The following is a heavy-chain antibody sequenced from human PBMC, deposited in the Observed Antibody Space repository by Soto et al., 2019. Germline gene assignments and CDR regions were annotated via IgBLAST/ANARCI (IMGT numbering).Heavy chain of an antibody. CDR3: AKSAYSVVVVAATLFFDY. J-gene: IGHJ4*02. Sequence: GSLRLSCAASGFTFSSYAMSWVRQAPGKGLEWVSAIRGSGGSTYYADSVKGRFTISRDNSKNTLYLQMNSLRAEDTAVYYCAKSAYSVVVVAATLFFDYWGQGTLVTVSS. CDR1: GFTFSSYA. D-gene: IGHD2-15*01. V-gene: IGHV3-23*01. CDR2: IRGSGGST.